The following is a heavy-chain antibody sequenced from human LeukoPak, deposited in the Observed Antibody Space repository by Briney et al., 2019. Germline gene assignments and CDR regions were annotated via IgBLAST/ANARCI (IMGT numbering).Heavy chain of an antibody. CDR3: ARERRGGSYYLG. CDR1: GGSISSSSYY. D-gene: IGHD1-26*01. J-gene: IGHJ4*02. CDR2: IYYSGST. V-gene: IGHV4-39*07. Sequence: SETLSLTCTVSGGSISSSSYYWGWIRQPPGKGLEWIGRIYYSGSTYYNPSLKSRVTISVDTPKNQFSLKLSAVNAADTAVYYCARERRGGSYYLGWGQGTLVTVSS.